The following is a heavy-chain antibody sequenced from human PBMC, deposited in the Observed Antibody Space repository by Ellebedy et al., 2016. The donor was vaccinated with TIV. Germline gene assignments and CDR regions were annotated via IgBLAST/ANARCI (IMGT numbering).Heavy chain of an antibody. CDR3: ARAVSYCSGGSCYPYYFDY. V-gene: IGHV4-39*07. CDR1: GGSISSSSYY. D-gene: IGHD2-15*01. J-gene: IGHJ4*02. Sequence: MPSETLSLTCTVPGGSISSSSYYWGWIRQPPGKGLEWIGSIYYSGSTYYNPSLKSRVTISVDTSKNQFSLKLSSVTAADTAVYYCARAVSYCSGGSCYPYYFDYWGQGTLVTVSS. CDR2: IYYSGST.